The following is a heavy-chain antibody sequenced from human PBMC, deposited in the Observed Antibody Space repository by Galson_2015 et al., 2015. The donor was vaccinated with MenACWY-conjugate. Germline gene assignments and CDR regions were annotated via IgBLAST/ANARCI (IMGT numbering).Heavy chain of an antibody. J-gene: IGHJ4*02. CDR3: AREGVLQVGGYSSYYFDY. V-gene: IGHV3-21*01. CDR1: GFTFSSYS. D-gene: IGHD2-21*01. Sequence: SLRLSCAASGFTFSSYSMNWVRQAPGKGLEWVSSISSSSSYIHYADSVKGRFTISRDNAKNSLYLQMNSLRAEDTAVYYCAREGVLQVGGYSSYYFDYWGQGTLVTVSS. CDR2: ISSSSSYI.